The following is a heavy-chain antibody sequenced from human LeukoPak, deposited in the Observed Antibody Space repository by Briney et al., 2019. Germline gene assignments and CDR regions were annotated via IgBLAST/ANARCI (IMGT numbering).Heavy chain of an antibody. CDR2: ISAYNGNT. Sequence: ASVKVFCKASGYTFTSYGISWVRQAPGQGLEWMGWISAYNGNTNYAQKLQGRVTMTTDTSTSTAYMELRSLRSDDTAVYYCARGSIGPVGLWFGELPYYYGMDVWGQGTTVTVSS. CDR3: ARGSIGPVGLWFGELPYYYGMDV. V-gene: IGHV1-18*01. CDR1: GYTFTSYG. J-gene: IGHJ6*02. D-gene: IGHD3-10*01.